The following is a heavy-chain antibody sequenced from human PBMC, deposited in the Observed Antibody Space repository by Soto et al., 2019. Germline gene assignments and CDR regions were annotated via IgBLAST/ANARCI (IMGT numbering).Heavy chain of an antibody. V-gene: IGHV1-69*02. J-gene: IGHJ4*02. Sequence: QVQLVQSGAEVKKPGSSVRVSCKASGDAFSFYTINWVRQAPGLGLEWMGRINPILTMSNYAQKFQGRVTFTADKSTSTAYMVLSSLRSEDTAMYFCATSYGSGYRAFDYCGQGALVTVSS. D-gene: IGHD3-10*01. CDR2: INPILTMS. CDR1: GDAFSFYT. CDR3: ATSYGSGYRAFDY.